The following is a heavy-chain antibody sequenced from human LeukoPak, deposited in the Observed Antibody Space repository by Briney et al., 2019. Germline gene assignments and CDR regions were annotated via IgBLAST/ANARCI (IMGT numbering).Heavy chain of an antibody. J-gene: IGHJ4*02. CDR2: ISAAGGIT. CDR3: AGYYCSSGTCRKYLDY. CDR1: GFTFSSHA. D-gene: IGHD2-15*01. Sequence: GGSLRLSCAASGFTFSSHAMSWVRQAPGKGLGWVSTISAAGGITYYADSVKGRFTISRDNSKNTLFLQMSSLRAEDTAVYYCAGYYCSSGTCRKYLDYWGQGTLVTVSS. V-gene: IGHV3-23*01.